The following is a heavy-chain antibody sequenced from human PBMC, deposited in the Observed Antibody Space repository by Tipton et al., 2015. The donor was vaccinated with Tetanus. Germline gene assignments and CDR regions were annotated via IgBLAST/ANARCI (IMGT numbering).Heavy chain of an antibody. D-gene: IGHD3-9*01. CDR1: GVTFSDYS. Sequence: SGVTFSDYSMNWVRQAPGKGLEWVSSISGSSNYINYADSVKGRFTISRANARNSLYLQMNSPRGDDTGVYFCARVHTPGLLGRYPLDYWGQGTRVTVSS. V-gene: IGHV3-21*01. J-gene: IGHJ4*02. CDR2: ISGSSNYI. CDR3: ARVHTPGLLGRYPLDY.